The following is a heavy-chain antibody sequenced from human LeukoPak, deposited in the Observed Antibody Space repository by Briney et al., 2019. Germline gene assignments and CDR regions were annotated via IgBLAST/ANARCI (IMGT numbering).Heavy chain of an antibody. CDR1: GGSISSGYY. CDR3: ARHPKGTYCSSTSCHHDAFDI. CDR2: IYHSGST. J-gene: IGHJ3*02. D-gene: IGHD2-2*01. V-gene: IGHV4-38-2*02. Sequence: PSQTLSLTCTVSGGSISSGYYWGWIRQPPGKGLEWIGSIYHSGSTYYNPSLKSRVTISVDTSKNQFSLKLSSVTAADTAVYYCARHPKGTYCSSTSCHHDAFDIWGQGTMVTVSS.